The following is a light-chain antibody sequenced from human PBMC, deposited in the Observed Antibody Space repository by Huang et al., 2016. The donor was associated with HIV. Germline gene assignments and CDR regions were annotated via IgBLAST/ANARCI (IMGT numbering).Light chain of an antibody. CDR1: QNVTNAY. Sequence: EIMLTQSPDTLSLSPGERGALSCRASQNVTNAYLAWYQQKYSQPPILLIYGSSGRAPCLPVRFVGSGSGTEFILTIDRLEPEDFASYYCQQYSASPWTFGPGTKLEV. CDR2: GSS. CDR3: QQYSASPWT. V-gene: IGKV3-20*01. J-gene: IGKJ1*01.